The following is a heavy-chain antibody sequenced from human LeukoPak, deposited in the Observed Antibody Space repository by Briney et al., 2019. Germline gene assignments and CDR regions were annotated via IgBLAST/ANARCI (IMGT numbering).Heavy chain of an antibody. J-gene: IGHJ4*02. CDR3: AKERWGSSGSFDY. Sequence: PGGSLRLSCAASGFTFSSYWMSWVRQAPGKGLEWVANIKQDGSEKYYVDSVKGRFTISRDNAKNSLYLQMNSLRAEDTAVYYCAKERWGSSGSFDYWGQGTLVTVSS. V-gene: IGHV3-7*01. D-gene: IGHD3-10*01. CDR1: GFTFSSYW. CDR2: IKQDGSEK.